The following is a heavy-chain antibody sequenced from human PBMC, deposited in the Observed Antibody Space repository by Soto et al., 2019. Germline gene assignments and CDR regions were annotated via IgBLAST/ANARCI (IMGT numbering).Heavy chain of an antibody. CDR2: ISSSRSTI. J-gene: IGHJ4*02. V-gene: IGHV3-48*04. Sequence: PGGSLRLSCAASGFSFSDYSMNWVRQAPGKGLEWVSYISSSRSTIYHADSVKGRFTISRDNAKNSLYLQMNSLRAEDTAVYYCARFDIRCCGVGSYIFAYWAQGTLVTVSS. CDR1: GFSFSDYS. D-gene: IGHD2-21*01. CDR3: ARFDIRCCGVGSYIFAY.